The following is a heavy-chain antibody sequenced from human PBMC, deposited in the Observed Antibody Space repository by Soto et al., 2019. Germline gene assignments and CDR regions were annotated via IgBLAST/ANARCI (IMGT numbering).Heavy chain of an antibody. V-gene: IGHV3-30-3*01. J-gene: IGHJ4*02. D-gene: IGHD4-17*01. CDR2: ISYDGSNT. Sequence: QVQLVESGGGVVQPGRSLRLSCAASGFTFSSYAMHWVRQAPGKGLEWVAVISYDGSNTYYANSVKGRFTISRDNSKNTLYLQMNSLRAEDTAVYYFATVMTPVDYWGQGPLVTVSS. CDR3: ATVMTPVDY. CDR1: GFTFSSYA.